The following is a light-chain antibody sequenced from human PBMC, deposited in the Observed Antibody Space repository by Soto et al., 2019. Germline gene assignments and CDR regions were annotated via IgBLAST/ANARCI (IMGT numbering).Light chain of an antibody. CDR2: AAS. J-gene: IGKJ1*01. V-gene: IGKV1-39*01. CDR3: QQFGASLTWT. CDR1: QSISSY. Sequence: DIQMTQSPFSLSASVGDRVTITCRASQSISSYLNWYQQKPGKAPKLLIYAASSLQSGVPSRFSGSGSGTDFTLTISRLEPEDFAVYYCQQFGASLTWTFGQGTKV.